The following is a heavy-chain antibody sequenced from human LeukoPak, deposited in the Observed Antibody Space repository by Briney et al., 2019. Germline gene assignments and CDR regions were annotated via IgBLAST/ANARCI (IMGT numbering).Heavy chain of an antibody. Sequence: PSETLSLTCTVSGYSISSGYYWGWIRQPPGKGLEWIGSIYHSGSTYYNPSLKSRVTISVDTSKNQFSLKLSSVTAADTAVYYCARGLITYYYDSSGYRFDPWGQGTLVTVSS. CDR3: ARGLITYYYDSSGYRFDP. V-gene: IGHV4-38-2*02. CDR2: IYHSGST. CDR1: GYSISSGYY. J-gene: IGHJ5*02. D-gene: IGHD3-22*01.